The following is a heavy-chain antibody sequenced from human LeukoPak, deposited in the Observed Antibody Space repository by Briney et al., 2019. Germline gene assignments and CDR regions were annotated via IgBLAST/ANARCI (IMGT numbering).Heavy chain of an antibody. D-gene: IGHD3/OR15-3a*01. J-gene: IGHJ4*02. V-gene: IGHV4-59*03. CDR3: ATNKDWAEAD. CDR1: DGSIRTYY. Sequence: TPSETLSLTCSVSDGSIRTYYWSWIRQSPGQGLEWIGNIYYRGDINYNPSLKSRVIISIDTSKNQFSLKVTSLTAADTAVYYCATNKDWAEADWGQETLVIVSS. CDR2: IYYRGDI.